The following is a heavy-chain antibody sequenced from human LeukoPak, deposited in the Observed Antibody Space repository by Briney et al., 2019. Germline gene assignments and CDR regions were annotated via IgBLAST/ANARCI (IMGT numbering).Heavy chain of an antibody. CDR1: GFIFSTYE. CDR2: ISTSGSTI. CDR3: ARDGPAYSFEY. Sequence: GGSLRLSCAASGFIFSTYEMHWVRQAPGKGLEWVSYISTSGSTIYYVDSVKGRFTFSGDNARNSLFLQMNRLRAEDTAVYYCARDGPAYSFEYWGQGTLVTVSS. V-gene: IGHV3-48*03. D-gene: IGHD2-21*01. J-gene: IGHJ4*02.